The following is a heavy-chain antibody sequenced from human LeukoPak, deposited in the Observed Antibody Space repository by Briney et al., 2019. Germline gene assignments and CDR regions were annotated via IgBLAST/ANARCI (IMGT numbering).Heavy chain of an antibody. CDR2: IYWNDNK. CDR3: AHRGVVREKYFLH. V-gene: IGHV2-5*01. J-gene: IGHJ1*01. Sequence: KESGPTLVKPTQTLTLTCTFSGFSLSRNTVGVGWIRQPPGRALEWLASIYWNDNKRYRPSLRDRVTITKDTSKNQVVLTMTNVDPVDTATYYRAHRGVVREKYFLHWGQGTLVTVS. CDR1: GFSLSRNTVG. D-gene: IGHD3-10*01.